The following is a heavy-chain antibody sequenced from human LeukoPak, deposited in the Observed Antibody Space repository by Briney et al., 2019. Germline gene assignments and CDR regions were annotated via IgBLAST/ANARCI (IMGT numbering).Heavy chain of an antibody. V-gene: IGHV3-64*01. D-gene: IGHD6-19*01. Sequence: GGSLRLSYAASGFTFSSYAMHWVRQAPGKGLEYDSAISSNGGSTYYANSVKGRFTISRDNSKNTLYLQMGSLRAEDMAVYYCARGGIAVAPYYFDYWGQGTLVTVSS. CDR3: ARGGIAVAPYYFDY. J-gene: IGHJ4*02. CDR2: ISSNGGST. CDR1: GFTFSSYA.